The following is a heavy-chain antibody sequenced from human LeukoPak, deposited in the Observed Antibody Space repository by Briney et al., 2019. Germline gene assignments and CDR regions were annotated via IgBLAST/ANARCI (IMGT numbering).Heavy chain of an antibody. J-gene: IGHJ4*02. CDR3: AREDGTRFDY. CDR2: IYYSGST. V-gene: IGHV4-61*01. CDR1: GGSVSSGSYY. D-gene: IGHD2-2*01. Sequence: PETLSLTCTVSGGSVSSGSYYWSWIRQPPGKGLEWIGYIYYSGSTNYNPSLKSRVTISVDTSKNQFSLKLSSVTAADTAVYYCAREDGTRFDYWGQGTLVTVSS.